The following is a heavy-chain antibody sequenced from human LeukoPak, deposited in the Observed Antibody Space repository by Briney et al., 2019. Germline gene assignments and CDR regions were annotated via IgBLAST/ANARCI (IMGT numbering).Heavy chain of an antibody. Sequence: SETLSLTCAVYGGSFSGYYWSWIRQPPGKGLEWIGEINHSGSTNYNPSLKSRVTISVDRSKNQFSLKLSSVTAADTAVYYCARGPFLRTYGGPKRYYFDYWGQGTLVTVSS. CDR1: GGSFSGYY. V-gene: IGHV4-34*01. J-gene: IGHJ4*02. CDR3: ARGPFLRTYGGPKRYYFDY. CDR2: INHSGST. D-gene: IGHD2-8*01.